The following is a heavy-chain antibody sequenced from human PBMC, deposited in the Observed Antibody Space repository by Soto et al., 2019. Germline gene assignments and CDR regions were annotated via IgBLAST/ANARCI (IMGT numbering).Heavy chain of an antibody. CDR2: IIPIFGTA. CDR1: GGTFSSYA. Sequence: ASVKVSCKASGGTFSSYAISWVRQAPGQGLEWMGGIIPIFGTANYAQKFQGRVTITVDESTSTAYMELSSLRSEDTAVYYCARMAGYCSGGRCFRQSKTDDAFDIWGQGTMVTVSS. D-gene: IGHD2-15*01. V-gene: IGHV1-69*13. J-gene: IGHJ3*02. CDR3: ARMAGYCSGGRCFRQSKTDDAFDI.